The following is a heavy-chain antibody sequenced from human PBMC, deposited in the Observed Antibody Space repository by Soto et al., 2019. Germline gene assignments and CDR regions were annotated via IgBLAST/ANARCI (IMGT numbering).Heavy chain of an antibody. J-gene: IGHJ4*02. Sequence: EVQLVESGGGLVKPGGSLRLSCAASGFTLSNAWMSWVRQTPGTGLEWVGRIKSKADGGTTEYPAPVKGRFTISRDDSKNTLYLQMNSLKTEDTAVYYCTTGTSSGYYEYYFDYWGQGTLVTVSS. D-gene: IGHD3-22*01. CDR2: IKSKADGGTT. CDR1: GFTLSNAW. CDR3: TTGTSSGYYEYYFDY. V-gene: IGHV3-15*01.